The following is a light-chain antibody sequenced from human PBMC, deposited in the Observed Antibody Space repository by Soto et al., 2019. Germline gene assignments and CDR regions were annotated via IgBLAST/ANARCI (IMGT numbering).Light chain of an antibody. CDR1: QAISSN. Sequence: EIVMTQSPATLSVSRGERATLSCRANQAISSNLACYQQKPGQAPRLLIYGASTRATGIPDRFSGSGSGTDFTLTISRLEPEDFAVYYCQQRSDWPSTFGQGTRLEIK. CDR2: GAS. V-gene: IGKV3-15*01. J-gene: IGKJ5*01. CDR3: QQRSDWPST.